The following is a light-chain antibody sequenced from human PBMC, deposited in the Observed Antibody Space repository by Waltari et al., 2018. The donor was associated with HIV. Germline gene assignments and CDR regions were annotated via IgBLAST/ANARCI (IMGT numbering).Light chain of an antibody. V-gene: IGLV1-51*01. CDR2: DNN. CDR3: GAWDSGLSAWV. Sequence: HSVLTQPPSVSAAPGQKVTISCSGSSPNIGNHYVSWYQQFPGTAPKLLIYDNNKRPSGIPDRFSGTESGTSATLGITGLQTGDEAGYYCGAWDSGLSAWVFGGGTKLTVL. CDR1: SPNIGNHY. J-gene: IGLJ3*02.